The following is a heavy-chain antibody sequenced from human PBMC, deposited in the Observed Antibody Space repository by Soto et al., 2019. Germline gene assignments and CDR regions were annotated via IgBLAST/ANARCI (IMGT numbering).Heavy chain of an antibody. CDR1: GGSISSYY. J-gene: IGHJ4*02. CDR3: ERASEMATGFDY. Sequence: PSETLSLTCTVSGGSISSYYWSWIRQPPGKGLEWIGYIYYSGSTNYNPSLKSRVTISVDTSRNKFSLKLSSVTAADTAVYYCERASEMATGFDYWGQGTLVTVSA. CDR2: IYYSGST. D-gene: IGHD5-12*01. V-gene: IGHV4-59*01.